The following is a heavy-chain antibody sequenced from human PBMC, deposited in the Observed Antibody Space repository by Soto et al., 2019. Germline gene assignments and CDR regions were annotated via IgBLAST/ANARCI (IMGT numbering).Heavy chain of an antibody. Sequence: EVQVLESGGGLVQPGGSLRLSCAASGFTFSSYAMGWVRPAPGKGLEWVSGISDSGGSTYYADSVKGRFTISRDNSKNTLYLQMNSLRAEDAAVYYCAKDVQHYSSGSLDYWGQGTLVTVSS. D-gene: IGHD6-19*01. J-gene: IGHJ4*02. CDR1: GFTFSSYA. V-gene: IGHV3-23*01. CDR2: ISDSGGST. CDR3: AKDVQHYSSGSLDY.